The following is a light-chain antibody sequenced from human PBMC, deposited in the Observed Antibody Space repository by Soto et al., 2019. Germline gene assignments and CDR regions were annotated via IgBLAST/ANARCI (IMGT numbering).Light chain of an antibody. CDR3: SSYTSTSTLYV. J-gene: IGLJ1*01. CDR2: EVS. Sequence: QSALTQPASVSGSPGQSITISCTGSNSDIGTYNYVSWYQQLPGKAPKLVISEVSNRPSGISGRFSGSKSGNAASLTISGLQAEDEATYYCSSYTSTSTLYVVGPGTKSPS. V-gene: IGLV2-14*01. CDR1: NSDIGTYNY.